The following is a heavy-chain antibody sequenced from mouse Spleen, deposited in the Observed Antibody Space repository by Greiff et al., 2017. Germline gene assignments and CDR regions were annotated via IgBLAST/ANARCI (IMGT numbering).Heavy chain of an antibody. V-gene: IGHV1-7*01. D-gene: IGHD2-4*01. CDR2: INPSSGYT. Sequence: QVHVKQSGAELAKPGASVKLSCKASGYTFTSYWMHWVKQRPGQGLEWIGYINPSSGYTKYNQKFKDKATLTADKSSSTAYMQLSSLTYEDSAVYYCARGDYDYDEGYWGQGTTLTVSS. CDR1: GYTFTSYW. CDR3: ARGDYDYDEGY. J-gene: IGHJ2*01.